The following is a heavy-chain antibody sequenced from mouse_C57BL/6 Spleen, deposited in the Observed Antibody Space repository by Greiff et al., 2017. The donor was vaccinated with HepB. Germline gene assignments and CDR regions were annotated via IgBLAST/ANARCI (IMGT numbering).Heavy chain of an antibody. V-gene: IGHV1-54*01. CDR1: GYAFTNYL. CDR3: ARRNYGSSYLDY. CDR2: INPGSGGT. D-gene: IGHD1-1*01. J-gene: IGHJ2*01. Sequence: QVQLQQSGAELVRPGTSVKVSCKASGYAFTNYLIEWVKQRPGQGLEWIGVINPGSGGTNYNEKFKGKATLTADNSSSTAYMQLSSLTSEDSAVYFCARRNYGSSYLDYWGQGTTLTVSS.